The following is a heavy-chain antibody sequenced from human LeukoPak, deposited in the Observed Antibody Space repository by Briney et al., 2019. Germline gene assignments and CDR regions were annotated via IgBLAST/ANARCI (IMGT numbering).Heavy chain of an antibody. V-gene: IGHV3-48*03. CDR2: ISSSGSTI. J-gene: IGHJ4*02. Sequence: PGGSLRLSCVVSGFRFSNAWMNWVRQAPGKGLEWVSYISSSGSTIYYADSVKGRFTISRDNAKNSLYLQMKSLRAEDMAVYYCARASGGLWFGEPYDYWGQGTLVTVSS. CDR1: GFRFSNAW. D-gene: IGHD3-10*01. CDR3: ARASGGLWFGEPYDY.